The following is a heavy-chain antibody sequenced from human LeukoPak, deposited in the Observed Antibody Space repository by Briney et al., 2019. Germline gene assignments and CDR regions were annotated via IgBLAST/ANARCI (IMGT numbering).Heavy chain of an antibody. D-gene: IGHD5-12*01. CDR2: ISSSSSYI. CDR3: ARSGYDGGTFDY. CDR1: GFTVSSNY. V-gene: IGHV3-21*01. Sequence: GGSLRLSCAASGFTVSSNYMSWVRQAPGKGLEWVSSISSSSSYIYYADSVKGRFTISRDNAKNSLYLQMNSLRAEDTAVYYCARSGYDGGTFDYWGQGTLVTVSS. J-gene: IGHJ4*02.